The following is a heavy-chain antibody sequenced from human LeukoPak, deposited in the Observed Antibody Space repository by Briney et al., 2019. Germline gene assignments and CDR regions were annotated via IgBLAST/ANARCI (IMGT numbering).Heavy chain of an antibody. CDR1: GYSFTSYW. J-gene: IGHJ5*02. Sequence: GESLKISCKGSGYSFTSYWIRWVRQMPGKGLGWMGRIDPSDSYTNYSPSFQGHVTISADKSISTAYLQWSSLKASDTAMYYCARGDYANNWFDPWGQGTLVTVSS. CDR2: IDPSDSYT. CDR3: ARGDYANNWFDP. D-gene: IGHD3-16*01. V-gene: IGHV5-10-1*01.